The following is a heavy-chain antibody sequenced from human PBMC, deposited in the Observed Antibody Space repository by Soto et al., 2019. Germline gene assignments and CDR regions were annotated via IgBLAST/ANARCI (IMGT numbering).Heavy chain of an antibody. Sequence: SETLSLTCTVSGGSISSYYWSWIRQPPGKGLEWIGYIYYSGSTKYNPSLKSRVTISVDTSKNQFSLKLSSVTAADTAVYYCARTRYTTVTLTIFDYWGQGTLVTVSS. D-gene: IGHD4-17*01. J-gene: IGHJ4*02. CDR2: IYYSGST. V-gene: IGHV4-59*01. CDR1: GGSISSYY. CDR3: ARTRYTTVTLTIFDY.